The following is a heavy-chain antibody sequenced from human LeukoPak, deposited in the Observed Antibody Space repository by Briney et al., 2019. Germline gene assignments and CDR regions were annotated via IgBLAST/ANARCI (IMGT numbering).Heavy chain of an antibody. Sequence: AGGSLRLSCAASGFTFSAYDMNWVRQATGKGLEWVSYISRDSAFVYYADSVRGRLTISRDNAKNSLYLQMESLRGEDTAVYYCARDDASTARASGMDVWGIGTTVTVSS. CDR3: ARDDASTARASGMDV. CDR1: GFTFSAYD. J-gene: IGHJ6*04. CDR2: ISRDSAFV. V-gene: IGHV3-21*01. D-gene: IGHD6-6*01.